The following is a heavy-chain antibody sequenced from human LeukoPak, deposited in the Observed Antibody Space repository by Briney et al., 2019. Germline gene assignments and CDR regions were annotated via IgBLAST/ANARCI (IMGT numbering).Heavy chain of an antibody. J-gene: IGHJ4*02. CDR2: IHYTGTT. CDR3: AGGRDEGSSGWYYFDY. D-gene: IGHD6-19*01. CDR1: GASISSDY. V-gene: IGHV4-59*01. Sequence: PSETLSLTSTVSGASISSDYWSWIRQPPGMGLEWIGDIHYTGTTNYNPSLKSRVTISVDTSKNQFSLMLSSVTAADTAVYYCAGGRDEGSSGWYYFDYWGQGTLVTVSS.